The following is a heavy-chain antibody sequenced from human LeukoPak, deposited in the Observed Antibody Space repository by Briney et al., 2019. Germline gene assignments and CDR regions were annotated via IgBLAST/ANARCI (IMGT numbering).Heavy chain of an antibody. V-gene: IGHV4-39*01. D-gene: IGHD6-6*01. CDR3: ARHAHSSIAANIDY. Sequence: SETLSLTCTVSGGSISSSSYYWGWIRQPPGKGLEGIGSIYYSGSTFYNPSLKSRVTISLDTSKNQFSLRLTSVTAADTAVYYCARHAHSSIAANIDYWGQGTQVTVSS. CDR1: GGSISSSSYY. CDR2: IYYSGST. J-gene: IGHJ4*02.